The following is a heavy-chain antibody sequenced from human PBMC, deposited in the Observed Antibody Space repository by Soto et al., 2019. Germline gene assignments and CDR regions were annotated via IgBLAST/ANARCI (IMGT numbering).Heavy chain of an antibody. CDR2: INHSGST. CDR3: ARTGYSSGWYKAAFDI. D-gene: IGHD6-19*01. Sequence: SETLSLTCAAYGGSFSGYYWSWIRQPPGKGLEWIGEINHSGSTNYNPSLKSRVTISVDTSKNQFSLKLSSVTAADTAVYYCARTGYSSGWYKAAFDIWCQRTMVTVSS. J-gene: IGHJ3*02. CDR1: GGSFSGYY. V-gene: IGHV4-34*01.